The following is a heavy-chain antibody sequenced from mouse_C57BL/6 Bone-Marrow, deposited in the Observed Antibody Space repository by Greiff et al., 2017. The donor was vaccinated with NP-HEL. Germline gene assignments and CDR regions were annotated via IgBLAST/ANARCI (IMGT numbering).Heavy chain of an antibody. CDR2: IDPSDSYT. Sequence: QVQLQQPGAELVKPGASVKLSCKASGYTFTSYWMQWVKQRPGQGLEWIGEIDPSDSYTNYNQKFKGKATLTVDTSSSTAYMQLSSLTSEDSAVYYCATTVVVVDYWGQGTTRTVSS. D-gene: IGHD1-1*01. CDR3: ATTVVVVDY. J-gene: IGHJ2*01. V-gene: IGHV1-50*01. CDR1: GYTFTSYW.